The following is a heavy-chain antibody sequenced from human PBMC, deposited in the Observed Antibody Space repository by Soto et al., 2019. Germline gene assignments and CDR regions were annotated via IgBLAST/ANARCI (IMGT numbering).Heavy chain of an antibody. CDR3: ARGPYDFRSGAYYYFAMDV. V-gene: IGHV1-18*04. Sequence: QVQLVQSGAEVKKPGASVKVSCKASGYTFTNNGITWVRQAPGQGLEWMGWISPYNDNANNAQKFQGRITMTTDTSTSTAYMELSSLRSDETAVYYCARGPYDFRSGAYYYFAMDVWGQGTTVTVSS. CDR1: GYTFTNNG. J-gene: IGHJ6*02. CDR2: ISPYNDNA. D-gene: IGHD3-3*01.